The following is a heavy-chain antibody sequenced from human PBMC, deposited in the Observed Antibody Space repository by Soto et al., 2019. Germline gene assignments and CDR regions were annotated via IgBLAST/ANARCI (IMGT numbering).Heavy chain of an antibody. D-gene: IGHD5-12*01. V-gene: IGHV1-69*01. J-gene: IGHJ1*01. CDR3: AREGSGYNF. Sequence: QVQLVQSGAELKKPGSSVKVSCKASGGTFSSFGISWVRQAPGQGLEWMGGIIPVFGRPNYAQRFRGRLTITADESNNTCYMELIDLGSEDTAVYYCAREGSGYNFWGQGTQVTVSS. CDR2: IIPVFGRP. CDR1: GGTFSSFG.